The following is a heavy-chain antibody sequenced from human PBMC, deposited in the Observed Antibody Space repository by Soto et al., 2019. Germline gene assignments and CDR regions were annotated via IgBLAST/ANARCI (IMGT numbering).Heavy chain of an antibody. V-gene: IGHV1-24*01. D-gene: IGHD3-9*01. Sequence: GASVKVSCKVSGYTLTELSIHWVRQAPGKGLEWLGGFDPEDGETLYAQQFQGGVTMTEDTSTDTAYMELSSLRSEVTAVYYCATDYDILTGYQGWGQGTRVTVSS. J-gene: IGHJ4*02. CDR1: GYTLTELS. CDR2: FDPEDGET. CDR3: ATDYDILTGYQG.